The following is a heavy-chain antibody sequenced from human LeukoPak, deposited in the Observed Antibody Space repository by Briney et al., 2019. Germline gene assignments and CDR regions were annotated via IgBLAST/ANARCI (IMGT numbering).Heavy chain of an antibody. CDR3: AKPNMGYWAIDS. J-gene: IGHJ4*02. CDR2: ISGSGGTT. CDR1: GFTFRSYE. D-gene: IGHD1-26*01. Sequence: GGSLRLSCAASGFTFRSYEMNWVRQAPGKGLDWVSGISGSGGTTYYADSVRGRFTISRDNSKNTVYLQMNSLRAEDTAIYYCAKPNMGYWAIDSWGQGTLVTVSS. V-gene: IGHV3-23*01.